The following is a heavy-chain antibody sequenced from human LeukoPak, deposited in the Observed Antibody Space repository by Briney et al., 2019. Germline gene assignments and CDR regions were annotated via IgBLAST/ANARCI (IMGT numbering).Heavy chain of an antibody. CDR1: GFTVSSNY. V-gene: IGHV3-23*01. CDR3: AISSWYDFDY. D-gene: IGHD6-13*01. J-gene: IGHJ4*02. Sequence: GGSLRLSCAASGFTVSSNYMSWVRQAPGKGLEWVSAISGSGGSTYYADSVKGRFTISRDSSKNTLYLQMNSLRAEDTAVYYCAISSWYDFDYWGQGTLVTVSS. CDR2: ISGSGGST.